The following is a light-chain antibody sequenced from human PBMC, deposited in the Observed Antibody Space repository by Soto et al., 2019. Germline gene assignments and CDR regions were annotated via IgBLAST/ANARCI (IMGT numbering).Light chain of an antibody. CDR2: DAS. J-gene: IGKJ4*01. V-gene: IGKV1-33*01. CDR3: QQFDGIVT. CDR1: QDINIY. Sequence: DIQMTQSPSSLSASVGDRVTITCQASQDINIYVNWYQHKLGNAPKLLIYDASKLQREVPSRFTGDVSGTDSTFTTTNPQPEDVATYYCQQFDGIVTFGGGTKVEV.